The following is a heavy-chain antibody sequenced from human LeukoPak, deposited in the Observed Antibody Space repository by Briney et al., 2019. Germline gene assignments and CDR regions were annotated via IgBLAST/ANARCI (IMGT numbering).Heavy chain of an antibody. CDR3: ASDGIEGDYYYMDV. V-gene: IGHV1-46*01. CDR2: NNPGGGTV. J-gene: IGHJ6*03. D-gene: IGHD1-14*01. CDR1: GYSFTTYY. Sequence: GASVNISCKASGYSFTTYYLHWVRQAPGQGLEWMGINNPGGGTVAHGQKFQGRVSMTRDMSTSTVYMELSSLTSEDTAVYYCASDGIEGDYYYMDVWGRGTTVTVSS.